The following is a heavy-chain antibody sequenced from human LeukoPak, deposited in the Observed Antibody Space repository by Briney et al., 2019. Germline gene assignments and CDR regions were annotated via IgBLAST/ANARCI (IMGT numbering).Heavy chain of an antibody. CDR2: INEEGRST. D-gene: IGHD3-16*01. CDR3: ARVRWGGLYYFDY. Sequence: GGSLRLSCVGSGFTFDDYDMSWVRQAPGKGLGGVSRINEEGRSTSYADSVEGRFTISRDNAKNTLYLQMNSLRAEDTAVYYCARVRWGGLYYFDYWGQGTLVTVSS. J-gene: IGHJ4*02. V-gene: IGHV3-74*01. CDR1: GFTFDDYD.